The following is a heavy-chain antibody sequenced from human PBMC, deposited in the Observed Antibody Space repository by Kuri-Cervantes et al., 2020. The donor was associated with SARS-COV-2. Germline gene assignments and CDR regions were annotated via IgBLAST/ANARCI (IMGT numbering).Heavy chain of an antibody. CDR1: GFTFSCHW. CDR3: VRDGGHWNFDY. J-gene: IGHJ4*02. D-gene: IGHD1-1*01. Sequence: GESLMISCAASGFTFSCHWIHWVRQAPGKGLVWVSRINPDGSYTNNADSVKGRFTLSRDNAKNMLLLQMNSLRAEDTAVYYCVRDGGHWNFDYWGQGTLVTVSS. CDR2: INPDGSYT. V-gene: IGHV3-74*01.